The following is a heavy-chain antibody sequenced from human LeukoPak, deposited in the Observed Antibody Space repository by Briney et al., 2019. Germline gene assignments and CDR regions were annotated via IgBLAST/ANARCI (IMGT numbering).Heavy chain of an antibody. CDR2: IRSSTTYV. Sequence: GGSLRLSCAASGFTFSNYNMNWVRQAPGKGLEWVSSIRSSTTYVYYADSVKGRFTISRDNAKNSLYLQMNSLRAEDTAVYYCAKSGLNRFDYWGQGTLVTVSS. CDR3: AKSGLNRFDY. D-gene: IGHD2-15*01. J-gene: IGHJ4*02. V-gene: IGHV3-21*04. CDR1: GFTFSNYN.